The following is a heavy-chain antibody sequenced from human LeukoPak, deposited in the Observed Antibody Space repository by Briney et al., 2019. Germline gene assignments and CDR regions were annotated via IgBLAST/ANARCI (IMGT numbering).Heavy chain of an antibody. CDR3: SRASPGAIYYYGMDV. J-gene: IGHJ6*02. Sequence: SETLSLTCTVSGASISKSYWNWIRQPPGKELEWIGCTFNSGSTRYNPSLGSRVTISEDTSRNQFSLRLTSVTAADTATYYCSRASPGAIYYYGMDVWGHGTTVTVS. V-gene: IGHV4-59*01. D-gene: IGHD2/OR15-2a*01. CDR1: GASISKSY. CDR2: TFNSGST.